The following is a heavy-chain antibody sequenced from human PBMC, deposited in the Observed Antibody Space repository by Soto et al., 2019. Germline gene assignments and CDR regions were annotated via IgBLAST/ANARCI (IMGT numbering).Heavy chain of an antibody. CDR3: ARGHSGYDLYYYYYGMDV. V-gene: IGHV3-33*01. CDR2: IWYDGSNK. CDR1: GFTFSSYG. D-gene: IGHD5-12*01. Sequence: GGSLRLSCAASGFTFSSYGMRWVRQAPGKGLEWVAVIWYDGSNKYYADSVKGRFTISRDNSKNTLYPQMNSLRAEDTAVYYCARGHSGYDLYYYYYGMDVWGQGTTVTVSS. J-gene: IGHJ6*02.